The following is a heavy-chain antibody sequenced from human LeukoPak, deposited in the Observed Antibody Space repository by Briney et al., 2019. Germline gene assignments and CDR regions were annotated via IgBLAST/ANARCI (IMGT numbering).Heavy chain of an antibody. D-gene: IGHD2-2*01. Sequence: VASVKVSCKASGYTFTSYYMHWVRQAPGQGLEWMGIINPSGGSTSYAQKFQERVTITRDMSTSTAYMELSSLRSEDTAVYYCAAVFGHCSSTSCYGPLDYWGQGTLVTVSS. J-gene: IGHJ4*02. V-gene: IGHV1-46*01. CDR3: AAVFGHCSSTSCYGPLDY. CDR1: GYTFTSYY. CDR2: INPSGGST.